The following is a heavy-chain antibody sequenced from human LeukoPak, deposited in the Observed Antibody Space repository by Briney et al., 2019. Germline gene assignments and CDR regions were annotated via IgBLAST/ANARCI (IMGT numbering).Heavy chain of an antibody. CDR3: ARHTDYQLRSGYYYRMDV. CDR1: GGSISSYY. CDR2: IYYTGST. D-gene: IGHD2-2*01. V-gene: IGHV4-59*08. J-gene: IGHJ6*02. Sequence: SETLSLTCAVSGGSISSYYWSWIRQPPGKGLEWIGYIYYTGSTDYNPSLKSRVTISVDTSKNQFSLKLRSVTAADTAVYYCARHTDYQLRSGYYYRMDVWGQGTRSPSP.